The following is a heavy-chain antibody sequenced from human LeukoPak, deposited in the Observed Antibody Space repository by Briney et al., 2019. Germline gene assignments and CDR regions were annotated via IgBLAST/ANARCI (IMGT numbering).Heavy chain of an antibody. CDR1: GGTFSMYA. CDR2: IIPIFGTA. J-gene: IGHJ6*03. CDR3: ARDYGDYYYYYYYMDV. Sequence: GASVKVSCKASGGTFSMYAISWVRQAPGQGLEWMGRIIPIFGTANYAQKFQGRVTITADKSTSTAYMELSSLRSEDTAVYYCARDYGDYYYYYYYMDVWGKGTTVTVSS. V-gene: IGHV1-69*06. D-gene: IGHD4-17*01.